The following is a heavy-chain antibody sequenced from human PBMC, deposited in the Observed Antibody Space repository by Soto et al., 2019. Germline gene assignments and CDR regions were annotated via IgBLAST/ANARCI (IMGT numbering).Heavy chain of an antibody. CDR2: IIPIFGTA. CDR3: ARDLEPQTYCGGDCYSGGY. CDR1: GGTFSSYA. V-gene: IGHV1-69*13. D-gene: IGHD2-21*02. J-gene: IGHJ4*02. Sequence: SVKVSCKASGGTFSSYAISWVRQAPGQGLEWMGGIIPIFGTANYAQKFQGRVTITADESTSTAYMELSSLRSEDTAVYYCARDLEPQTYCGGDCYSGGYWGQGTLVTVSS.